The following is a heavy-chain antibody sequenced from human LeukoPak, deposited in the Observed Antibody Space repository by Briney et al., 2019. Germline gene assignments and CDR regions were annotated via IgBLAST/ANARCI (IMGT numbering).Heavy chain of an antibody. D-gene: IGHD1-26*01. V-gene: IGHV4-61*02. CDR1: GDSISSGDYY. CDR2: ISSSGST. CDR3: ARVAQYLVGASSTAFFEY. J-gene: IGHJ4*02. Sequence: TSETLSLTCTVSGDSISSGDYYWSWIRQPAGKGLEWIGRISSSGSTNYNPSLKSRVSMSVDTSNYHFSLKLSFVTAADTAIYYCARVAQYLVGASSTAFFEYWGQGTLVTVSS.